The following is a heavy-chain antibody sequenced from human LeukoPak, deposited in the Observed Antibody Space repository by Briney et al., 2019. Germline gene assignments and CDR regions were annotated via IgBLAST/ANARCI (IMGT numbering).Heavy chain of an antibody. CDR1: GFNFDDYG. CDR2: INWNGGNT. V-gene: IGHV3-20*04. J-gene: IGHJ6*04. CDR3: AELGITLIGGV. D-gene: IGHD3-10*02. Sequence: PGGSLRLSCAASGFNFDDYGMSWVRQVPGEGLEWVSGINWNGGNTGYADCVKGRFTISRDNATNSLYLQMNSLRAEDTAVYYCAELGITLIGGVWGKGTTVTISS.